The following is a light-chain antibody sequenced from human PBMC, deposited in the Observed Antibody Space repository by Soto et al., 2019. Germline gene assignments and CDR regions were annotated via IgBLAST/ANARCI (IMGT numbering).Light chain of an antibody. Sequence: EIVLTQSPGTLSLSPGEGATPSCRASQRVSTTFFAWYQQKPGQAPRLLIYGASTRATGIPDRFSGSGSGTDFTLTISRLEPEDFAVYYCQQYGRTSWTFGQGTKVDIK. CDR2: GAS. CDR3: QQYGRTSWT. V-gene: IGKV3-20*01. J-gene: IGKJ1*01. CDR1: QRVSTTF.